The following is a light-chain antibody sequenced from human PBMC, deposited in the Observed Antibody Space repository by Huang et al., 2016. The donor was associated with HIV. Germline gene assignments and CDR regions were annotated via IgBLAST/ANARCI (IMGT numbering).Light chain of an antibody. CDR3: QQSYSAPIT. J-gene: IGKJ3*01. V-gene: IGKV1-39*01. CDR1: QSIAKF. Sequence: DIQMTQSPSSLSASVGDRVTITCRALQSIAKFLKWYQQKPGNAPMLLIFAASSLQSGVPSTFSGSGSGTDFTLTISSLQPEDFATYYCQQSYSAPITFGPGTKLDVK. CDR2: AAS.